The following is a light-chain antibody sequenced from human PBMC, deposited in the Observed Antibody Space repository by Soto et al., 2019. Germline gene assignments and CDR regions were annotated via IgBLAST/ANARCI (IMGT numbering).Light chain of an antibody. J-gene: IGKJ3*01. CDR3: HQHETSPPT. V-gene: IGKV3-20*01. Sequence: EIVLTQSPGTLSLSPGESGILSCRTSQTVNSPYLAWYQQKPGQAPRLLISGASTRATGIPDRFSGSGSGTEVTLTISRLESEDFAVYYCHQHETSPPTFGPGTKVDVK. CDR1: QTVNSPY. CDR2: GAS.